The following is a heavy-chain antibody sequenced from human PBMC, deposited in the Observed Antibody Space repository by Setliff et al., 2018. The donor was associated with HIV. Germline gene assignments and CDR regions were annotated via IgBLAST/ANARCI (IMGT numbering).Heavy chain of an antibody. CDR2: INAGNGNT. CDR1: GYTFTSYA. CDR3: ARDRAAYCSSDCYPDAFDI. V-gene: IGHV1-3*01. J-gene: IGHJ3*02. Sequence: ASVKVSCKASGYTFTSYAMHWVRQAPGQRLEWMGWINAGNGNTKYSQKFQGRVTITRDTSASTAYMELSSLRSEDTAVYYCARDRAAYCSSDCYPDAFDIWGQGTMVTV. D-gene: IGHD2-21*02.